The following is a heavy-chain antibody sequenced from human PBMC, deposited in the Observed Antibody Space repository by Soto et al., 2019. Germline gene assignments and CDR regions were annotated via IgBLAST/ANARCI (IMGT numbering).Heavy chain of an antibody. D-gene: IGHD1-26*01. CDR1: GFTVSDSY. V-gene: IGHV3-66*01. CDR3: ASLSNSFRYIAQ. Sequence: GGSLRLSCAASGFTVSDSYMNWVRQAPGKGLEWVSVIYGGGTTDYADSVKGRFTSSRDSSMNTVYLQMNSLRAEDTAVYYCASLSNSFRYIAQWGQGTLVTVSS. CDR2: IYGGGTT. J-gene: IGHJ4*02.